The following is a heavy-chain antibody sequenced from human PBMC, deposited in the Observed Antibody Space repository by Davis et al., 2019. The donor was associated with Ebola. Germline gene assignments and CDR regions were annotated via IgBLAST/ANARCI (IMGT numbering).Heavy chain of an antibody. CDR3: AKDPLWFGEGTFDY. D-gene: IGHD3-10*01. CDR2: ISAGGTAP. J-gene: IGHJ4*02. V-gene: IGHV3-23*01. CDR1: EFTFSSYG. Sequence: PGESLKISCAASEFTFSSYGMTWVRQAPGKGLEWVSSISAGGTAPYYADSVKGRFTISRDNSKNTLYLQMNRLRAEDTAVYYCAKDPLWFGEGTFDYWGQGTLVTVSS.